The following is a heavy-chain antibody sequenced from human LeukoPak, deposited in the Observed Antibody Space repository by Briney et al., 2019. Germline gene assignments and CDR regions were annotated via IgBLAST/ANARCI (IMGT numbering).Heavy chain of an antibody. V-gene: IGHV1-69*04. CDR2: IIPILGIA. J-gene: IGHJ5*02. D-gene: IGHD3-10*01. CDR3: ARGGGFGELLSFNWFDP. CDR1: GGTFSSYA. Sequence: GASVKVSCKASGGTFSSYAISWVRQAPGQGLEWMGRIIPILGIANYAQKFQGRITITADESTSTAYMELSSLRSEDTAVYYCARGGGFGELLSFNWFDPWGQGTLVTAS.